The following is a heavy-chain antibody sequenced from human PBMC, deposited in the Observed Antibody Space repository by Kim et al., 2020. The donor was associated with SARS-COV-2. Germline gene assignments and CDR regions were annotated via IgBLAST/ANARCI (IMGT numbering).Heavy chain of an antibody. CDR1: GLTFSRYW. D-gene: IGHD6-19*01. Sequence: GGSLRLSCAAPGLTFSRYWMSWVRQAPGKGLEWVANIRQDGSEKYYVDSVKGRFTISRDTAKNSLYLQMNSLRAEDTAVYYCARDLAVAGFDYWGQGTLVTVSS. J-gene: IGHJ4*02. V-gene: IGHV3-7*03. CDR2: IRQDGSEK. CDR3: ARDLAVAGFDY.